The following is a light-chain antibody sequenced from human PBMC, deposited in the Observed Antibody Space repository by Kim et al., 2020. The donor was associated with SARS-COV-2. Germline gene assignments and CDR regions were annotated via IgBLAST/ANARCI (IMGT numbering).Light chain of an antibody. CDR1: NSDIGGYNY. CDR2: AVT. Sequence: GQSITISCAGTNSDIGGYNYVSWYQQHPGKAPQLMIYAVTERPSGVSSRFSGSKSGNTASLTISGLQAEDEADYYCISYTSATTWVFGGGTQLTVL. CDR3: ISYTSATTWV. V-gene: IGLV2-14*03. J-gene: IGLJ3*02.